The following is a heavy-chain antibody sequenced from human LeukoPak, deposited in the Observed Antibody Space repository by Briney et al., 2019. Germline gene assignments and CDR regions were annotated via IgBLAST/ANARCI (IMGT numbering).Heavy chain of an antibody. CDR1: GGSISTGREY. CDR3: ARLAPYSSGPHFDY. J-gene: IGHJ4*02. Sequence: SETLSLTCTVSGGSISTGREYWSWIRQPAGKGLEWIGRVYATGSTNYSPSLKSRATISLDPSKNQSSLKLSSVTAADTAMYYCARLAPYSSGPHFDYWGQGILVTVSS. D-gene: IGHD6-19*01. V-gene: IGHV4-61*02. CDR2: VYATGST.